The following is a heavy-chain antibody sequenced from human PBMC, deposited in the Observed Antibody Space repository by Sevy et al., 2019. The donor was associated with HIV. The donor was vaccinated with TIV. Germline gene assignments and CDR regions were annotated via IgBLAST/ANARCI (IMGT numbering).Heavy chain of an antibody. CDR1: GFIFSGYR. CDR2: IKFDGSEK. CDR3: ARGRYCSGGGCYIDY. V-gene: IGHV3-7*01. Sequence: GGSLRLSCAAPGFIFSGYRMTWVRQAPGKGLEWVANIKFDGSEKYYVDSLKGRFTISRDNTKNSLFLQMNGLRAADTAVYYCARGRYCSGGGCYIDYWGQGTLVTVSS. D-gene: IGHD2-15*01. J-gene: IGHJ4*02.